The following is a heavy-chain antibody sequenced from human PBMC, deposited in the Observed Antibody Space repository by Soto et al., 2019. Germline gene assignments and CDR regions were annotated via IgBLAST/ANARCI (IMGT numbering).Heavy chain of an antibody. CDR2: ISGSGGST. Sequence: EVQLLESGGGLVQPGGSLRLSCAASGFTFSSYAMSWVRQAPGKGLEWVSAISGSGGSTYYADSVKGRFTISRDNSKNTLYLQMNSLRAEDTAVYYCAKDREYYDSSGYWPAYYFDYCGQGTLVTVSS. D-gene: IGHD3-22*01. V-gene: IGHV3-23*01. CDR3: AKDREYYDSSGYWPAYYFDY. J-gene: IGHJ4*02. CDR1: GFTFSSYA.